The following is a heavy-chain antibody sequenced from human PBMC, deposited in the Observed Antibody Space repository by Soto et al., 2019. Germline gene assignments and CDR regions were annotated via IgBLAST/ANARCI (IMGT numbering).Heavy chain of an antibody. Sequence: GESVKISCKGSGYSFTSYWIGWVRQMPGKGLEWMGIIYPGDSDTRYSPSFQGQVPISADKSISTAYLQWSSLKASDTAVYYCAQDPSGSYPFYYGMDVWGQGTTVTVSS. J-gene: IGHJ6*02. CDR1: GYSFTSYW. D-gene: IGHD1-26*01. V-gene: IGHV5-51*01. CDR3: AQDPSGSYPFYYGMDV. CDR2: IYPGDSDT.